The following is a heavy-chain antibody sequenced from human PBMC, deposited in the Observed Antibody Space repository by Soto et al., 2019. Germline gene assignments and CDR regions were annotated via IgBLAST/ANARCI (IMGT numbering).Heavy chain of an antibody. CDR3: AIANGWYYFEY. D-gene: IGHD6-19*01. J-gene: IGHJ4*02. CDR1: GGSISTYY. CDR2: RYYSGST. Sequence: PSETLFLTCTFSGGSISTYYWSWIRQPPGKGLEWIGYRYYSGSTSYNPSLKSRVTISVDTSKNQFSLKLDSVTAADTAVYYCAIANGWYYFEYWGQGALVTVSS. V-gene: IGHV4-59*08.